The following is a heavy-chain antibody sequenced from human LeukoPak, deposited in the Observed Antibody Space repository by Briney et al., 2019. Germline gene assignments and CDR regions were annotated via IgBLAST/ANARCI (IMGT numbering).Heavy chain of an antibody. J-gene: IGHJ4*02. V-gene: IGHV3-30*18. D-gene: IGHD3-22*01. Sequence: GGSLRLSCAASGFTFSSYGMHWVRQAPGKGLEWVAVISYDGSNKYYADSVKGRFTISRDNSKNTPYLQMNSLRAEDTAVYYCAKLHDSSGYYFDYWGQGTLVTVSS. CDR1: GFTFSSYG. CDR2: ISYDGSNK. CDR3: AKLHDSSGYYFDY.